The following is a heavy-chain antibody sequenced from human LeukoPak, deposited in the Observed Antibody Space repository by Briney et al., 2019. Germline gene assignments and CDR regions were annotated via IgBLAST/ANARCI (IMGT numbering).Heavy chain of an antibody. V-gene: IGHV3-30*02. D-gene: IGHD3-10*01. J-gene: IGHJ4*02. CDR3: AKGDVGGGYFDY. Sequence: GGSLRLSCAASGFTFSSYGMHWVRQAPGKGLEWVAFIRCDGSNKYYADSVKGRFTISRDNSKNTLYLQVNSLRAEDTAVYYCAKGDVGGGYFDYWGQGTLVTVSS. CDR2: IRCDGSNK. CDR1: GFTFSSYG.